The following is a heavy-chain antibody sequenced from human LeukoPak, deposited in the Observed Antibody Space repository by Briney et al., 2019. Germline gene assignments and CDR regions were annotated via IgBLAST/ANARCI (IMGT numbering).Heavy chain of an antibody. CDR2: ISGSGGST. J-gene: IGHJ4*02. CDR1: GFTFSSYS. Sequence: GGSLRLSCAASGFTFSSYSMNWVRQAPGKGLEWVSAISGSGGSTYYADSVKGRFTISRDNSKNTLYLQMNSLRAEDTAVYYCAKDDLWELLSWWGQGTLVTVSS. D-gene: IGHD1-26*01. CDR3: AKDDLWELLSW. V-gene: IGHV3-23*01.